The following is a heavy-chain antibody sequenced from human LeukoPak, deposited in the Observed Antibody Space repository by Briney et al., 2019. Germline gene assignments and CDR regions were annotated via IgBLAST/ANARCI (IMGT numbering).Heavy chain of an antibody. V-gene: IGHV1-18*01. CDR1: VYTFTSYG. J-gene: IGHJ6*02. D-gene: IGHD3-10*01. Sequence: ASVTVSCKASVYTFTSYGISWVRQAPGQGLEWMGWISAYNGNTNYAQKLQGRVTMTTDTSTSTAYMELRSLRSDDTAVYYCARDRGIYYGSGSYYYGMDVWGQGTTVTVSS. CDR3: ARDRGIYYGSGSYYYGMDV. CDR2: ISAYNGNT.